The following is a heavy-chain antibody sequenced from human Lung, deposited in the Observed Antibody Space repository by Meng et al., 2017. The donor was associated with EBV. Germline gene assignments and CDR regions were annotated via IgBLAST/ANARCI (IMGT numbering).Heavy chain of an antibody. J-gene: IGHJ4*02. D-gene: IGHD4-23*01. CDR2: ISGYNGYT. CDR1: GYTFTNFA. Sequence: QVQLVQSGAEVXXXXXPXTVXXXASGYTFTNFAITWVRQAPGQGLEWMGWISGYNGYTNSAQKFQGRVTMTTDTSTNTAYMELRSLGFDDTAVYYCAREHDYGGNFYYLDSWGQGTLVTVSS. V-gene: IGHV1-18*01. CDR3: AREHDYGGNFYYLDS.